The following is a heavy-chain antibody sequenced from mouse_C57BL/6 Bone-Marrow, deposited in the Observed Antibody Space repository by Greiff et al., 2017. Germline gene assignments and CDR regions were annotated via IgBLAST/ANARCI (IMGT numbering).Heavy chain of an antibody. CDR1: GYTFTSYW. CDR3: ARSDYYGSRFAY. D-gene: IGHD1-1*01. CDR2: IHPNSGST. Sequence: QVQLQQPGAELVKPGASVKLSCKASGYTFTSYWMHWVKQRPGQGLEWIGMIHPNSGSTNYNEKFKSKATMTVDKSSSTAYLQLSSLTSEDAAVYDCARSDYYGSRFAYWGQGTLVTVSA. V-gene: IGHV1-64*01. J-gene: IGHJ3*01.